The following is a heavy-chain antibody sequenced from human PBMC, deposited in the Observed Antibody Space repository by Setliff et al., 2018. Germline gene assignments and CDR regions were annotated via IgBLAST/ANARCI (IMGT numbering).Heavy chain of an antibody. CDR3: ARSFSRSGKFLLDY. J-gene: IGHJ4*02. CDR1: GGSISSYY. Sequence: PSETLSLTCTVSGGSISSYYWSWIRQPAGKGLEWIGHIYIGGSANYNPSLKSRVTMSIDTSKNQFSLKLNSVTAADTAVYYCARSFSRSGKFLLDYWGQGALVTVSS. D-gene: IGHD1-26*01. CDR2: IYIGGSA. V-gene: IGHV4-4*07.